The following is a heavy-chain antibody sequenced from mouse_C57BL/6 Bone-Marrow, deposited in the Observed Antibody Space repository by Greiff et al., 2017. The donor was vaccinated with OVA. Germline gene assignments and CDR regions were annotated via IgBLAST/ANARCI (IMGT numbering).Heavy chain of an antibody. CDR3: AIPLTALLADH. V-gene: IGHV14-3*01. CDR1: GFNIKNNY. CDR2: IDPGNGNT. Sequence: EVQLQQSVAELVRPGASVKLSCTASGFNIKNNYMHWVKQRPEQGLEWIGRIDPGNGNTKYAPKFKGKATITADTSSNTAYLQLSSLTSEDTASYYCAIPLTALLADHWGQGTTLTVSS. J-gene: IGHJ2*01.